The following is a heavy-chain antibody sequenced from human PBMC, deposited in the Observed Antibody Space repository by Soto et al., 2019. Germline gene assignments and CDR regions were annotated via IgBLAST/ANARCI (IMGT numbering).Heavy chain of an antibody. J-gene: IGHJ3*02. CDR2: ISWNSGSI. D-gene: IGHD3-22*01. V-gene: IGHV3-9*01. CDR3: AKDTLHYYDSSGNSAFDI. Sequence: EVQLVESGGGLVQPGRSLRLSCAASGFTFDDYAMHWVRQAPGKGLEWVSGISWNSGSIGYADSVKGRFTISRDNAKNSLYLQMNSLRAEDTALYYCAKDTLHYYDSSGNSAFDIWGQGTMVTVSS. CDR1: GFTFDDYA.